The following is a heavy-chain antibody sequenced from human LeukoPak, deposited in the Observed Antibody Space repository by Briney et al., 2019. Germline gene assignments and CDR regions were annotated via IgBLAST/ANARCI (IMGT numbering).Heavy chain of an antibody. CDR3: AKMQIRDGSFDY. V-gene: IGHV3-9*01. J-gene: IGHJ4*02. CDR1: GFTLDDYA. D-gene: IGHD5-24*01. CDR2: ISWNSGSI. Sequence: GGSLRLSCAASGFTLDDYAMPWVRQAPGKGLEWVSGISWNSGSIGYADSVKGRFTISRDNAKNSLYLQMNSLRAEDTALYYCAKMQIRDGSFDYWGQGTLVTVSS.